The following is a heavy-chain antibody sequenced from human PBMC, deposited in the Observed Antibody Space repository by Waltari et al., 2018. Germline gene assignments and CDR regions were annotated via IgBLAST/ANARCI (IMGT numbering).Heavy chain of an antibody. J-gene: IGHJ1*01. CDR2: ISVSDAT. CDR3: ANPFYNWDDPLHS. CDR1: GFTSVTHA. D-gene: IGHD1-20*01. Sequence: EVQLLESGGGLAQPGGSLRLSCQASGFTSVTHAINWVRQAPGKGLGWVSSISVSDATYYADSVKGRFTISRDYSDNTVYLQMDSLRADDTAVYFCANPFYNWDDPLHSWGQGTPVTVSS. V-gene: IGHV3-23*01.